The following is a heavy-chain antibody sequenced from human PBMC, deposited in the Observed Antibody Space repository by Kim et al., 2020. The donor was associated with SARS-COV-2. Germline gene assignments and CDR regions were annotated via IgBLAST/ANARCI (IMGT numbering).Heavy chain of an antibody. CDR2: ISAYNGNT. D-gene: IGHD3-16*02. CDR1: GYTFTSYG. J-gene: IGHJ4*02. CDR3: ARGRAYDYVWGSYRCYFDY. V-gene: IGHV1-18*01. Sequence: ASVKVSCKASGYTFTSYGISWVRQAPGQGLEWMGWISAYNGNTNYAQKLQGRVTMTTDTSTSTAYMELRSLRSDDTAVYYCARGRAYDYVWGSYRCYFDYWGQGTLVTVSS.